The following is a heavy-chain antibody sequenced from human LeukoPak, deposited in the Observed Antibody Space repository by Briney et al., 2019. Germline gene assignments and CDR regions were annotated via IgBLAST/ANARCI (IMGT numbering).Heavy chain of an antibody. CDR1: GYTLTELS. Sequence: GASVKVSCRVSGYTLTELSMHWVRQAPGKGLEWMGGFVPEDGETIYAQKFQGRVTMTEDTSTDTAYMELSSLRSEDTAVYYCATSGRYSSGCHYWGQGTLVTVSS. CDR2: FVPEDGET. CDR3: ATSGRYSSGCHY. J-gene: IGHJ4*02. D-gene: IGHD6-19*01. V-gene: IGHV1-24*01.